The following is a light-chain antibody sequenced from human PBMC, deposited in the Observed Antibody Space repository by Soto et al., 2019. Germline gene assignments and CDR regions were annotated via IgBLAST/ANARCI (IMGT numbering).Light chain of an antibody. CDR2: AAS. CDR1: QSISSY. V-gene: IGKV1-39*01. Sequence: DIQMTQSPSSLSASVGDRVTITCRASQSISSYLNWYQQKPGKAPKLLIYAASSLQSGVPSRFSGSGSGTDFTLTISILQPEDFATYYCQQSYSTPRTSGQGTKVDI. CDR3: QQSYSTPRT. J-gene: IGKJ1*01.